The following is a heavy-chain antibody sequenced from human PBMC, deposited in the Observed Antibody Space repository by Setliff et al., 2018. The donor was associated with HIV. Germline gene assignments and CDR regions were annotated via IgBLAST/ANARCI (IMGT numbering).Heavy chain of an antibody. J-gene: IGHJ3*01. CDR3: VRDGPPRAAFDV. Sequence: GGSLRLSCAASGFTFSSYWMSWVRQAPGKGLEWVANIKQDGSEKYHVDSVKGRFTISRDNAKNSLYLQMNSLRAEDTAVYYCVRDGPPRAAFDVWGRGTMVTV. V-gene: IGHV3-7*03. CDR1: GFTFSSYW. D-gene: IGHD3-10*01. CDR2: IKQDGSEK.